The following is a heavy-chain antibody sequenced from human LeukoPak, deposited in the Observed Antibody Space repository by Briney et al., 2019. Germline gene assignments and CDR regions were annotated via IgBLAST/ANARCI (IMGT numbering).Heavy chain of an antibody. V-gene: IGHV3-64*01. Sequence: PGGSLRLSCGGSGYTFSSYAMHWVRQATGKGLEYVAAISSDGRITYYANFVKGRFTISRDNSKNTLYLQMGSLRTEDMAVYYCARVSGWYWFDQWGQGTLVTVSS. CDR3: ARVSGWYWFDQ. J-gene: IGHJ5*02. CDR1: GYTFSSYA. CDR2: ISSDGRIT. D-gene: IGHD6-19*01.